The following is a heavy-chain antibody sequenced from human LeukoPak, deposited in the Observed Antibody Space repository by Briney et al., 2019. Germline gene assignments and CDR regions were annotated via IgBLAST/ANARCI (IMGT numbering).Heavy chain of an antibody. CDR2: MNPSDGSA. D-gene: IGHD1-20*01. J-gene: IGHJ4*02. CDR1: GYTFRDYD. CDR3: ARGTRFNWNDPLDY. V-gene: IGHV1-8*02. Sequence: ASVKVSCKASGYTFRDYDINWVRQAAGQGLEWMGWMNPSDGSADYAQNFQGRVTLTRDTSTSTAYMELRTLRPDDTAVYYCARGTRFNWNDPLDYWGLGTLLTVSS.